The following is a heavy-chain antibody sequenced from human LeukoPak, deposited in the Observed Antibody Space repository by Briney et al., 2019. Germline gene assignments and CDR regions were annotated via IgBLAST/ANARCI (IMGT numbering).Heavy chain of an antibody. J-gene: IGHJ6*04. Sequence: SEPLSLTCTVSGGSISSYYWSWIRQPPGKGLEWIGYIYYSGGTNYNPSLKSRVTISVDTSKNQFSLKLSSVTAADTAVYYCARDGAIAAGENYYYYGMDVWGKGTTVTVSS. CDR2: IYYSGGT. D-gene: IGHD6-25*01. V-gene: IGHV4-59*01. CDR1: GGSISSYY. CDR3: ARDGAIAAGENYYYYGMDV.